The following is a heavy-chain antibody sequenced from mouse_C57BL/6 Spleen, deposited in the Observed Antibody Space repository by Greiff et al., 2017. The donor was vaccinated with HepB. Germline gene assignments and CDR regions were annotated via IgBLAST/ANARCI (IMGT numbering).Heavy chain of an antibody. J-gene: IGHJ4*01. D-gene: IGHD1-1*01. V-gene: IGHV1-63*01. Sequence: QVQLQQSGAELVRPGTSVKMSCKASGYTFTNYWIGWAKQRPGHGLEWIGDIYPGGGYTNYNEKFKGKATLTADKSSSTAYMQFSSLTSEDSAIYYCARGGNYGRNYYAMDYWGQGTSVTVSS. CDR2: IYPGGGYT. CDR1: GYTFTNYW. CDR3: ARGGNYGRNYYAMDY.